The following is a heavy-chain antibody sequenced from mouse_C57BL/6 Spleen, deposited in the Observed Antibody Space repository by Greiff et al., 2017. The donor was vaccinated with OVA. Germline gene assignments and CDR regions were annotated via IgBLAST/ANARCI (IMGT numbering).Heavy chain of an antibody. Sequence: EVKLVESEGGLVQPGSSMKLSCTASGFTFSDYYMAWVRQVPEKGLEWVANINYDGSSTYYLDSLKSRFIISRDNAKNILYLQMSSLKSEDTATYYCARETGTEGGDYFDYWGQGTTLTVSS. CDR2: INYDGSST. CDR1: GFTFSDYY. J-gene: IGHJ2*01. CDR3: ARETGTEGGDYFDY. V-gene: IGHV5-16*01. D-gene: IGHD4-1*01.